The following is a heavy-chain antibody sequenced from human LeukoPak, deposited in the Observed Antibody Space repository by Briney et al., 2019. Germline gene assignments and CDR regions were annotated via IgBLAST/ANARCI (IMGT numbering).Heavy chain of an antibody. V-gene: IGHV1-2*06. D-gene: IGHD3-9*01. CDR1: GYTFTSYG. Sequence: ASVKVSCKASGYTFTSYGISWVRQAPGQGLEWMGRINPNSGGTNYAQKFQGRVTMARDTSISTAYMELSRLRSDDTAVYYCARDLDWGFAPHFDYWGQGTLVTVSS. J-gene: IGHJ4*02. CDR3: ARDLDWGFAPHFDY. CDR2: INPNSGGT.